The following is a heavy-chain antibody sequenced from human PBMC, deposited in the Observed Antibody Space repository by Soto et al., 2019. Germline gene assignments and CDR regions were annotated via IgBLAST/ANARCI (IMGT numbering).Heavy chain of an antibody. V-gene: IGHV2-5*02. CDR1: GFSLSTSGVG. Sequence: QITLKESGPTLVKPTQTLTLTCTFSGFSLSTSGVGVGWIRKPPGKALEWLALIYWDDDKRYSPSLKSRLTITEDQYKHPVVLTMTNMDPVDTATYYCAHSLADSNYGDYEPINIFDYWGQGTLVTVSA. D-gene: IGHD4-17*01. J-gene: IGHJ4*02. CDR2: IYWDDDK. CDR3: AHSLADSNYGDYEPINIFDY.